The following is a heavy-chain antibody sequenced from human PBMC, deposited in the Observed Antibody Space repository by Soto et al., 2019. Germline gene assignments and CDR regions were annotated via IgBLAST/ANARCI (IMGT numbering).Heavy chain of an antibody. J-gene: IGHJ5*02. CDR2: ISDTGTT. D-gene: IGHD6-19*01. CDR3: AKLVAVAGTDDWFDP. CDR1: GGSVSSGSYH. V-gene: IGHV4-61*01. Sequence: SETLSLTCTVSGGSVSSGSYHWTWIRQPPGKGLEWIGYISDTGTTNYNPSLKSRVTISVDTSKNQFSLRLSSVTPADTALYYCAKLVAVAGTDDWFDPWGQGTLLTVSS.